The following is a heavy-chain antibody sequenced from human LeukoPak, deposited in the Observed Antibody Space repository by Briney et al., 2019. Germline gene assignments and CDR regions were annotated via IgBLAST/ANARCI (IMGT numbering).Heavy chain of an antibody. CDR2: IYYSGST. Sequence: SETLSLTCTVSGGSISSYYLSWIRQPPGKGLEWIGYIYYSGSTNYNPSLKSRVTISVDTSKNQFSLKLSSVTAADTAVYYCARVSYNWNYLDYWGQGTLVTVSS. CDR3: ARVSYNWNYLDY. V-gene: IGHV4-59*01. J-gene: IGHJ4*02. CDR1: GGSISSYY. D-gene: IGHD1-7*01.